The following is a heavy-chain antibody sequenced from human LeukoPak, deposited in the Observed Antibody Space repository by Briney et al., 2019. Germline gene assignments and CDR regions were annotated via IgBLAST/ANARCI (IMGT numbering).Heavy chain of an antibody. CDR3: ARVTTMVRGVMDY. CDR2: IYYSGST. CDR1: GGSISSYY. Sequence: SETLSLTCTVSGGSISSYYWSWIRQPPGKGLEWIGYIYYSGSTNYNPSLKSRVTISVDTSKDQFSLKLSSVTAADTAVYYCARVTTMVRGVMDYWGQGTLVTVSS. V-gene: IGHV4-59*01. D-gene: IGHD3-10*01. J-gene: IGHJ4*02.